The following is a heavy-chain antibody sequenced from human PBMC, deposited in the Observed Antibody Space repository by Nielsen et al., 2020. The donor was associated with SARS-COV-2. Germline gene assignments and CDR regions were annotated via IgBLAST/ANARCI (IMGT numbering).Heavy chain of an antibody. Sequence: SETLSLTCPVSNAITLHYWSWVRPTLGKGLEWIGYIYFSGNTSYSPSLKSRVNISLDKSKNQFSLTLKSVTAADTAVYYCAKFRGLGRSVGAFDVWGPGTKVTVSS. J-gene: IGHJ3*01. V-gene: IGHV4-59*11. CDR2: IYFSGNT. D-gene: IGHD3-10*01. CDR3: AKFRGLGRSVGAFDV. CDR1: NAITLHY.